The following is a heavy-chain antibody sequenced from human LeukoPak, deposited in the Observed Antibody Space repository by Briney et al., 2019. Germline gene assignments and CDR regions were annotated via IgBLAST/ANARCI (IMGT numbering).Heavy chain of an antibody. CDR2: ISGSGGST. Sequence: GGSLRLSCAASGFTFSSYAMSWVRQAPGKGLEWVSAISGSGGSTYYADSVKGRFTISRDNSKNTLYLQMNSLRAEDTAVYYCARDRSTVTTEAWFDPWGQGTLVTVSS. CDR3: ARDRSTVTTEAWFDP. CDR1: GFTFSSYA. D-gene: IGHD4-17*01. J-gene: IGHJ5*02. V-gene: IGHV3-23*01.